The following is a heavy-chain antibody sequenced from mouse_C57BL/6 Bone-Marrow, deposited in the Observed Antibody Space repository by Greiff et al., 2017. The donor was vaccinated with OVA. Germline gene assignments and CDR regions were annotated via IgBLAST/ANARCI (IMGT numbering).Heavy chain of an antibody. V-gene: IGHV1-69*01. CDR3: AREVVAFYGYFDV. D-gene: IGHD1-1*01. CDR1: GYTFTSYW. J-gene: IGHJ1*03. CDR2: IDPSDSYT. Sequence: QVQLQQPGAELVMPGASVKLSCKASGYTFTSYWMHWVKQRPGQGLEWIGEIDPSDSYTNYNQKFKGKSTLTVDKSSSTAYMQLSSLTSEDSAVYYCAREVVAFYGYFDVWGTGTTVTVTS.